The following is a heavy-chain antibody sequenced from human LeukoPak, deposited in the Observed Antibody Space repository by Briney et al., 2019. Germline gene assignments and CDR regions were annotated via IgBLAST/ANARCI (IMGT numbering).Heavy chain of an antibody. J-gene: IGHJ4*02. V-gene: IGHV4-34*01. CDR2: INHSGIT. CDR3: ARGRPPSFFDY. CDR1: GGSFSGYY. D-gene: IGHD3-16*02. Sequence: PSETLSLTCDVSGGSFSGYYWTWIRQPPGKGPEWIGEINHSGITNYNPSLKSRVTISLDTSKNQFSLRLTSVTAADTAVYYCARGRPPSFFDYWGQGTLSPSPQ.